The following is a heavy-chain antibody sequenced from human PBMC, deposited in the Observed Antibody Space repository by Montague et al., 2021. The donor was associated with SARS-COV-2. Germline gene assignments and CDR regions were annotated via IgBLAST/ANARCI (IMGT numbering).Heavy chain of an antibody. V-gene: IGHV4-34*01. CDR3: ARGRQHFNMIVVVMTGGEYYFDY. D-gene: IGHD3-22*01. CDR2: INNRGTS. Sequence: SETLSLTCAVYGGSFSDYYWSWIRQPPGKGLEWIGEINNRGTSNYNPSLKSRVSISVDTSKNQFSLYLGSVTAADTAVYYCARGRQHFNMIVVVMTGGEYYFDYWGQGTLVTVSS. J-gene: IGHJ4*02. CDR1: GGSFSDYY.